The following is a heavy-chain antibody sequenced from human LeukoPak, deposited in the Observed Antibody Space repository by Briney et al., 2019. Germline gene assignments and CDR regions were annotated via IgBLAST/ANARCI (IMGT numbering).Heavy chain of an antibody. CDR3: ARVIRYYYFDY. J-gene: IGHJ4*02. CDR2: VSGSGSTM. CDR1: GFTFSNYE. D-gene: IGHD3-10*01. V-gene: IGHV3-48*03. Sequence: GGSLRLSCAAPGFTFSNYEMKWVRQAPGKGLEWVSYVSGSGSTMYYADSVKGRFTISRDNAKKSLYLQMNSLRAEDTAVYYCARVIRYYYFDYWGQGTLVTVSS.